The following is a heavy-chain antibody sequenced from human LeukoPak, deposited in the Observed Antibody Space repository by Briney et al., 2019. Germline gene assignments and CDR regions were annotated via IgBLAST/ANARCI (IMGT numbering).Heavy chain of an antibody. Sequence: TSETLSLTCKVSGRSVSSDSYYWSWIRQPPGQGLEWIGYIHNSGSTKYNASLKSRLTISVDMSKNQFSLEVTSVTAADTAVYYCARTNYGDYNWFDPWGQGTLVTVSS. D-gene: IGHD4-17*01. CDR2: IHNSGST. V-gene: IGHV4-61*01. J-gene: IGHJ5*02. CDR1: GRSVSSDSYY. CDR3: ARTNYGDYNWFDP.